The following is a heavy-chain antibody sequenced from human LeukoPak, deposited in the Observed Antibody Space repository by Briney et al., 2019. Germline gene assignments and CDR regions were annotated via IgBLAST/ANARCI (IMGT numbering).Heavy chain of an antibody. CDR1: GFTFSTYA. CDR2: ISDSGGST. J-gene: IGHJ4*02. CDR3: AKSRYDFWSGGDY. V-gene: IGHV3-23*01. D-gene: IGHD3-3*01. Sequence: RGSPRPSRAASGFTFSTYAMSWVRQAPGKGLDWVSTISDSGGSTYYADSVKGRFTISRDNSKNTLYLQMNSLRVEDTAIYYCAKSRYDFWSGGDYWGAGTPVTVSS.